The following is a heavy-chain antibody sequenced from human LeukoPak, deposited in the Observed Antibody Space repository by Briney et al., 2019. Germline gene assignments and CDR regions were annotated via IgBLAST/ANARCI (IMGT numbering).Heavy chain of an antibody. CDR1: RYTFTGYY. CDR3: ARAPIRGGVDY. J-gene: IGHJ4*02. D-gene: IGHD3-16*01. CDR2: INPNSGGT. V-gene: IGHV1-2*04. Sequence: ASVKVSCKASRYTFTGYYMHWVRQAPGQGLEWMGWINPNSGGTNYAQKFQGWVTMTRDTSISTAYMELSRLRSDDTAVYYCARAPIRGGVDYWGQGTLVTVSS.